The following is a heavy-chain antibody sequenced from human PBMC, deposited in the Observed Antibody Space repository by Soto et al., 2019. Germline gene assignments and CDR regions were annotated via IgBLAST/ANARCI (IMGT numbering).Heavy chain of an antibody. D-gene: IGHD5-12*01. V-gene: IGHV3-49*03. CDR1: GFTFADYT. CDR2: IRNKAYGGTT. J-gene: IGHJ4*02. Sequence: GGSLRLSCTASGFTFADYTLGWFRQAPGKGLEWLGFIRNKAYGGTTEYAASVKGRFTISRDDSKSIAYLLMNSLKTEDTAMYYCTRDGRYSGYPPPAFWGQGTLVTVSS. CDR3: TRDGRYSGYPPPAF.